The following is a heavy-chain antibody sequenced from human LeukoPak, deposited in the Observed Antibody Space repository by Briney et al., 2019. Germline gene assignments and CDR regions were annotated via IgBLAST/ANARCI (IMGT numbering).Heavy chain of an antibody. CDR2: ISGSGGST. V-gene: IGHV3-23*01. D-gene: IGHD3-9*01. Sequence: GGSLRLSCAASGFTFSSYAMSWVRQAPGKGLEWVSAISGSGGSTYYADSVKGRFTISRDKSKNTLYLQMNGLRAEDTAVYYCAVESEYYDILTGYYLYWGQGTLVTVSS. J-gene: IGHJ4*02. CDR3: AVESEYYDILTGYYLY. CDR1: GFTFSSYA.